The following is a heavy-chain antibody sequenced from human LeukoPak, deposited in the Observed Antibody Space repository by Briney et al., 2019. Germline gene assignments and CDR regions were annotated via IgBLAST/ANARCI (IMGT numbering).Heavy chain of an antibody. V-gene: IGHV3-48*03. CDR2: ISSSGKTI. CDR3: ARMITDYGGTD. D-gene: IGHD4-23*01. J-gene: IGHJ4*02. Sequence: PGGSLRLSCEASGFTFSSYEMNWVRQAPGKGLEWVSYISSSGKTIYYADSTKGRFTISRDNAKNTLYLQMNSLRAEDTAVYYCARMITDYGGTDWGQGTLVTVSS. CDR1: GFTFSSYE.